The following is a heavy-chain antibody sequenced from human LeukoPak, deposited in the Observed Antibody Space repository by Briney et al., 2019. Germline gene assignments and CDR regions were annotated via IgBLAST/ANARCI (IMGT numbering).Heavy chain of an antibody. CDR2: ISYDGSNK. J-gene: IGHJ2*01. V-gene: IGHV3-30-3*01. Sequence: TGGSLRLSCAASGFTFSSYAMHWVRQAPGKGLEWVAVISYDGSNKYYADSVKGRFTISRDNSKNTLYLQMNSLRAEDTALYYCAKDSSARYFDWYFDLWGRGTLVTVSS. CDR3: AKDSSARYFDWYFDL. D-gene: IGHD3-9*01. CDR1: GFTFSSYA.